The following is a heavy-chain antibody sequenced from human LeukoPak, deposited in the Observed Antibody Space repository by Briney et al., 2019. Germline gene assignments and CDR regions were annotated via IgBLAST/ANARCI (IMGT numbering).Heavy chain of an antibody. CDR3: ARVGPRVVVPAAIVDYYYYYMDV. CDR2: INPNSGGT. J-gene: IGHJ6*03. CDR1: GYTFTGYY. V-gene: IGHV1-2*06. D-gene: IGHD2-2*02. Sequence: ASVKVSCKASGYTFTGYYMHWLRQAPGQGLEWMGRINPNSGGTNYAQKFQGRVTMTRDTSISTAYMELSRLRSDDTAVYYCARVGPRVVVPAAIVDYYYYYMDVWGEGTTVTVSS.